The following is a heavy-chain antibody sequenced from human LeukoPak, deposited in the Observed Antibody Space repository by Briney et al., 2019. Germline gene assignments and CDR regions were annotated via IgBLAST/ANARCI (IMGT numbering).Heavy chain of an antibody. J-gene: IGHJ1*01. V-gene: IGHV3-21*01. CDR2: ISSTSSYI. D-gene: IGHD3-22*01. CDR3: ARGDSSGFSSSVYFQH. CDR1: AFTFSNYN. Sequence: GGSLRLSCAASAFTFSNYNMNWVRHAPGEGLEWVSSISSTSSYIYNANSVKGRFTISRDNAKNSLYLQMRSLRAEDTAVYYCARGDSSGFSSSVYFQHWGQGTLVTVSS.